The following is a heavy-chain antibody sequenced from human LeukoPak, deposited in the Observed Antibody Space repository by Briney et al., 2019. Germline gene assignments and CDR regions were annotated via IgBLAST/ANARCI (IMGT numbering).Heavy chain of an antibody. CDR1: GFTFSPYN. CDR3: ARDMVRGVFDY. D-gene: IGHD3-10*01. J-gene: IGHJ4*02. V-gene: IGHV3-21*01. Sequence: GGSLRLSCAASGFTFSPYNMNWVRQAPGKGLEWVSAISSRSSYIYYADSVKGRFTISRDNAKNSLYLQMNSLGAEDTAVYYCARDMVRGVFDYWGQGTLVTVSS. CDR2: ISSRSSYI.